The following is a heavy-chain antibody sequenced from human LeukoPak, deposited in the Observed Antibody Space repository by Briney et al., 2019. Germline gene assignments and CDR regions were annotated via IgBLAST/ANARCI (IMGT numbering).Heavy chain of an antibody. CDR2: IIPNSGGT. Sequence: ASVKVSCKASGYTLTGYYMHWVRQAPGQGLEWMGRIIPNSGGTNYAQKFQGRVTMSRDTSISTVYMELSRLRSDDTAVYYCAMSSIAARSWFDPWGQGTLVTVSS. V-gene: IGHV1-2*06. CDR3: AMSSIAARSWFDP. J-gene: IGHJ5*02. CDR1: GYTLTGYY. D-gene: IGHD6-6*01.